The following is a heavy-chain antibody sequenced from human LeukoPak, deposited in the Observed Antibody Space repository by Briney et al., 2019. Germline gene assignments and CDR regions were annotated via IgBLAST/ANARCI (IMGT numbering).Heavy chain of an antibody. CDR2: IYYSGST. J-gene: IGHJ4*02. D-gene: IGHD5-18*01. CDR1: GGSISSDNW. Sequence: KPSGTLSLTCAVSGGSISSDNWWSWVRQPPGKGLEWIGNIYYSGSTYYNPSLKSRVTISVDTSKKQFSLKLSSVTAADTAVYFCARGIPDTAMVKQSSIDYWGQGTLVTVSS. V-gene: IGHV4-4*02. CDR3: ARGIPDTAMVKQSSIDY.